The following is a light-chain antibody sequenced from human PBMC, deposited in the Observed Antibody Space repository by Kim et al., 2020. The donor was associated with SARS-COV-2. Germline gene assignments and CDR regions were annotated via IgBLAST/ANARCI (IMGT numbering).Light chain of an antibody. CDR2: TAS. V-gene: IGKV1-39*01. Sequence: ASVGDRVTITCRARQDSSRYLNGYKQKPAKAPKLLLYTASSLQSGLPSRFTGSGSETDFPLTLRSLQPEDFATYYCQQTYRDSRTFRQGTKVDIK. CDR3: QQTYRDSRT. CDR1: QDSSRY. J-gene: IGKJ1*01.